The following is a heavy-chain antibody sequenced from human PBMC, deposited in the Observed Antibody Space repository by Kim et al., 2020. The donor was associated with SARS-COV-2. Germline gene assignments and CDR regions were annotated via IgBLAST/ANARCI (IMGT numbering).Heavy chain of an antibody. CDR3: ARVDHYGDYYFDY. Sequence: SETLSLTCTVSGGSISSYYWSWIRQPPGKGLEWIGYIYYSGSTNYNPSLKSRVTISVDTSKNQFSLKLSSVTAADTAVYYCARVDHYGDYYFDYWGQGTLVTVSS. CDR1: GGSISSYY. J-gene: IGHJ4*02. CDR2: IYYSGST. V-gene: IGHV4-59*08. D-gene: IGHD4-17*01.